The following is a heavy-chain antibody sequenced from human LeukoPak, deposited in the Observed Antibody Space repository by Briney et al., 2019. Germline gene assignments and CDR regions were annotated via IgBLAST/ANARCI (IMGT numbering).Heavy chain of an antibody. D-gene: IGHD1-26*01. CDR1: GYTFTGYY. V-gene: IGHV1-2*02. J-gene: IGHJ4*02. Sequence: ASVKVSCKASGYTFTGYYMHWVRQAPGQGLEWMGWINPNSGGTNYAQKFQGRVTMTRDTSISTAYMELSRLRSDGTAVYYCARGPYIVGANFDYWGQGTLVTVSS. CDR2: INPNSGGT. CDR3: ARGPYIVGANFDY.